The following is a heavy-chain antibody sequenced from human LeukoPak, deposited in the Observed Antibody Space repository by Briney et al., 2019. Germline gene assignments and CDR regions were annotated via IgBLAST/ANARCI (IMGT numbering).Heavy chain of an antibody. J-gene: IGHJ3*02. V-gene: IGHV3-20*04. CDR3: ARDRESCGGDCYSSNDAFDI. D-gene: IGHD2-21*02. CDR1: GFSFEDYG. CDR2: INWNGGSI. Sequence: GGSLRLSCAASGFSFEDYGMSWVRQAPGKGLEWVSGINWNGGSIGYGDSVKGRFTISRDNAKNCLYLQMNSLRAEDTALYYCARDRESCGGDCYSSNDAFDIWGQGTKVTVSS.